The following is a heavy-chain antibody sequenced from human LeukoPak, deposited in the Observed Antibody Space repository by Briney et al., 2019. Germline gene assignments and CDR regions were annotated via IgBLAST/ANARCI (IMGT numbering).Heavy chain of an antibody. J-gene: IGHJ6*03. D-gene: IGHD6-13*01. Sequence: SETLSLTCAVYGGSFSGYYWSWIRQPPGKGLEWIGEINHSGSTNYNPSLKSRVTISVDTSKNQFSLKLSSVTAADTAVYYCARRGRTAAAGKRGDYYYYMDVWGKGTTVTVSS. CDR2: INHSGST. CDR3: ARRGRTAAAGKRGDYYYYMDV. CDR1: GGSFSGYY. V-gene: IGHV4-34*01.